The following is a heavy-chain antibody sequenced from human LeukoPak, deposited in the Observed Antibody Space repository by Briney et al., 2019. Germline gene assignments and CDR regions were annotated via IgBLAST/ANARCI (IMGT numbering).Heavy chain of an antibody. D-gene: IGHD4-17*01. V-gene: IGHV3-30*18. Sequence: GKSLRLSCVASGFTFNTYAMHWVRQAPGKGLEWVAVISFDGSNQYYADSVKGRFTIYRDNFKNTVYLQMNSLRAEETAVYYCAKSHPPTVTTEEGEYLQHWGQGTLVTVSS. CDR3: AKSHPPTVTTEEGEYLQH. J-gene: IGHJ1*01. CDR2: ISFDGSNQ. CDR1: GFTFNTYA.